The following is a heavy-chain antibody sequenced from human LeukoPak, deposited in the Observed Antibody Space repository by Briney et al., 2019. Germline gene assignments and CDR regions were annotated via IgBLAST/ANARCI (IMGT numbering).Heavy chain of an antibody. CDR3: ARIGLQGWYFDL. V-gene: IGHV6-1*01. CDR2: TYYRSKWYT. D-gene: IGHD2-21*01. Sequence: SQTLSLTCALSGDSVSRNSAAWNWIRQSPSRGLEWLGRTYYRSKWYTDYAVSVKSRMTINADTSKNQFSLQLNSVTPEDTAVYYCARIGLQGWYFDLWGRGTLVTVSS. J-gene: IGHJ2*01. CDR1: GDSVSRNSAA.